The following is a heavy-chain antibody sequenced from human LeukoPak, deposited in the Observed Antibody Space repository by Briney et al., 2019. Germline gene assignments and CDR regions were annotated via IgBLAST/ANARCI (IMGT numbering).Heavy chain of an antibody. CDR1: GYTFTGYY. Sequence: ASVKVSCKASGYTFTGYYMHWVRQAPGQGLEWMGWINPNSGGTNYAQKFQGRVTMTRDTSISTAYMELSRLRSDDTAVYYCARQLYYDSSGYPSHFDYWGQGTLVTVSS. J-gene: IGHJ4*02. V-gene: IGHV1-2*02. CDR3: ARQLYYDSSGYPSHFDY. D-gene: IGHD3-22*01. CDR2: INPNSGGT.